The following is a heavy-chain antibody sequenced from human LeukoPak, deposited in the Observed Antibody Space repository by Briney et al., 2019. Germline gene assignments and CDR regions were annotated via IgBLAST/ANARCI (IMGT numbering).Heavy chain of an antibody. CDR1: GFTFDDYA. Sequence: GRSLRLSCAASGFTFDDYAMHWVRQAPGKGLEWVSGISWNSGSIGYADSVKGRFTISRDNAKNSLYLQMNSLRAEDTAVYYCARADSSIAARLSRSSIFNYYYCMDVWGKGTTVTVSS. CDR2: ISWNSGSI. J-gene: IGHJ6*03. CDR3: ARADSSIAARLSRSSIFNYYYCMDV. D-gene: IGHD6-6*01. V-gene: IGHV3-9*01.